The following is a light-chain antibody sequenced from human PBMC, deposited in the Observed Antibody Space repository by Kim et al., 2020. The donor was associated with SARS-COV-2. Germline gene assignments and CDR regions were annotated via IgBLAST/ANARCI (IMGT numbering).Light chain of an antibody. V-gene: IGLV1-44*01. J-gene: IGLJ3*02. Sequence: SGTPGQTVTISCSGHSASFVIWYQQFPNTAPGLLIYPYNQRPSGVPDRFSASKSGTSASLAISGLQSEDAADYYCAVWDSRLRRWVFGGGTQLTVL. CDR3: AVWDSRLRRWV. CDR2: PYN. CDR1: SASFV.